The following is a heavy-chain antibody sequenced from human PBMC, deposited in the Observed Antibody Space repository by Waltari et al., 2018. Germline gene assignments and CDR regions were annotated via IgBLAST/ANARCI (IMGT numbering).Heavy chain of an antibody. D-gene: IGHD3-16*02. J-gene: IGHJ3*02. CDR3: ARGRPLRFGGLPLYQHAFDI. CDR2: VSQGGST. Sequence: QVQLQQWGAGLSKPSETLSLTCGVYGGSLSDYYWSWIRQTPGKGLEWIGEVSQGGSTNYSPSLKSRVTISVDTSKSQFSLKLTSVTAADTAVYYCARGRPLRFGGLPLYQHAFDIWGQGTLVTVSS. V-gene: IGHV4-34*01. CDR1: GGSLSDYY.